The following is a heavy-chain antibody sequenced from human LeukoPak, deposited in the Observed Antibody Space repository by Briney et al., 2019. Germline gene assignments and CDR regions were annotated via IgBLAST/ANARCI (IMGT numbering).Heavy chain of an antibody. CDR2: ISAYNGNT. Sequence: ASVKVSCKASGYTFTSYGISWVRQAPGQGLEWMGWISAYNGNTNYAQKLQGRVTVTTDTSTSTAYMELRSLRSDDTAVYYCARARAYCGGDCYPDYWGQGTLVTVSS. CDR1: GYTFTSYG. CDR3: ARARAYCGGDCYPDY. D-gene: IGHD2-21*02. J-gene: IGHJ4*02. V-gene: IGHV1-18*01.